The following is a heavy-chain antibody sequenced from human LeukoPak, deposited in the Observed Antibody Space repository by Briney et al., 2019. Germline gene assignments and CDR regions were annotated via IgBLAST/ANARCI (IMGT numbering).Heavy chain of an antibody. J-gene: IGHJ4*02. D-gene: IGHD3-10*01. Sequence: SETLSLTCAVYGGSFSGYYWSWIRQPPGKGLEGFGEINHSGSTNYNPSLKSRVTISVDTSKNQFSLKLSSVTAADTAVYYCASAITMVRAFDYWGQGTLVTVSS. V-gene: IGHV4-34*01. CDR3: ASAITMVRAFDY. CDR2: INHSGST. CDR1: GGSFSGYY.